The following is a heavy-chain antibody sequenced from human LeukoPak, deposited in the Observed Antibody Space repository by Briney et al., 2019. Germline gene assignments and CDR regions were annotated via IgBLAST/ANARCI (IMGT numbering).Heavy chain of an antibody. CDR2: ISSSSSTI. CDR1: GFTFSSYS. V-gene: IGHV3-48*01. D-gene: IGHD3-22*01. Sequence: GGSLRLSRAASGFTFSSYSMNWVRQAPGKGLEWVSYISSSSSTIYYADSVKGRFTISRDNAKNSLYLQMNSLRAEDTAVYYCARSLPNYYDSSGSHAFDIWGQGTMVTVSS. J-gene: IGHJ3*02. CDR3: ARSLPNYYDSSGSHAFDI.